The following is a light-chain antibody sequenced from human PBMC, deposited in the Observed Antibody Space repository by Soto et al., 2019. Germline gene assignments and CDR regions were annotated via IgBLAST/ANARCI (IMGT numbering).Light chain of an antibody. J-gene: IGKJ5*01. CDR3: QPAKSFPIT. V-gene: IGKV1-12*01. CDR1: LAISSW. Sequence: DIQMTQSPSSVSASVGRRGIITCRACLAISSWVAWYQQIPGKAPKLLMYDASILQTGVKSRFSGSGSGTDFTLTIKNMQPEDFATYYCQPAKSFPITFGKGTRLEIK. CDR2: DAS.